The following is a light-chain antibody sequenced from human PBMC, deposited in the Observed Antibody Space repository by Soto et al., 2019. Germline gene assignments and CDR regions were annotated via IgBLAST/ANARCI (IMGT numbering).Light chain of an antibody. Sequence: DIVMTQSPLFLPVTPGEPASISCRSSQSLLHSHGYHYLDWYLQKPGQSPRRLIYKVSNRDSKVPDRFSGSGSGTDFTLKISRVEAEDVGVYYCMQGTHWPRTFGQGTKVDIK. CDR1: QSLLHSHGYHY. CDR2: KVS. CDR3: MQGTHWPRT. V-gene: IGKV2-30*02. J-gene: IGKJ1*01.